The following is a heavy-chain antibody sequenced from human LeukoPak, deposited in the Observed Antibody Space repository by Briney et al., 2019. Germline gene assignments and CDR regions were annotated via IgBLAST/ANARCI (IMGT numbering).Heavy chain of an antibody. CDR1: GYTFTGYY. CDR2: INPNSGGT. D-gene: IGHD3-10*01. V-gene: IGHV1-2*02. J-gene: IGHJ4*02. CDR3: AKDAANLYYYGSGSSLFDY. Sequence: ASVKVSCKASGYTFTGYYMHWVRQAPGQGLEWMGWINPNSGGTNYAQKFQGRVTMTRDTSISTAYMELSRLRSDDTAVYYCAKDAANLYYYGSGSSLFDYWGQGTLVTVSS.